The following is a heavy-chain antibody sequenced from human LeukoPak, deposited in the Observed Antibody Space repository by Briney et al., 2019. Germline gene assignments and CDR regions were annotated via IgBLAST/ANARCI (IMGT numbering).Heavy chain of an antibody. Sequence: PSETLSLTCSVSGGSLSPYYWSWIRQPPGGGLEWLGEINQSGSTNYNPSLKSHVTISVEKFKNQFSLEVTSVTAADTAIYYCATLGGLYYESHGYPDFDHWGQGTLVTVSS. D-gene: IGHD3-22*01. V-gene: IGHV4-34*01. J-gene: IGHJ4*02. CDR3: ATLGGLYYESHGYPDFDH. CDR2: INQSGST. CDR1: GGSLSPYY.